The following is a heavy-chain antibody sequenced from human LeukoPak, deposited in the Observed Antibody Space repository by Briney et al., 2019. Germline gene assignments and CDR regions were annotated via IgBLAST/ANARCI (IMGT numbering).Heavy chain of an antibody. D-gene: IGHD3-10*01. CDR1: GGSISTYY. CDR2: IYISGST. Sequence: SETLSLTCTVAGGSISTYYWSWIRQPAGKGLEWIGRIYISGSTNYNPSLKSRVSMSVDTSKNHFSLKLSSVTAADTAVYYCARWTTLVRGFDYWGQGTLVTVSS. V-gene: IGHV4-4*07. CDR3: ARWTTLVRGFDY. J-gene: IGHJ4*02.